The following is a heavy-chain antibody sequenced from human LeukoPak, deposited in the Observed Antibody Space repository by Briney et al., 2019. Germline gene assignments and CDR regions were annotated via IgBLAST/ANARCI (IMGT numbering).Heavy chain of an antibody. V-gene: IGHV1-2*02. CDR3: ARDPSSVALYFSDY. Sequence: GASVKISCKASGYTFRGNYIHWLRQAPGQGLEWMAWIDANNGDTKSAQKFQGRVTMSRDTSISTAYMDLSSLSPDDAAVYYCARDPSSVALYFSDYWGQGTLVTVSS. J-gene: IGHJ4*02. D-gene: IGHD2-15*01. CDR2: IDANNGDT. CDR1: GYTFRGNY.